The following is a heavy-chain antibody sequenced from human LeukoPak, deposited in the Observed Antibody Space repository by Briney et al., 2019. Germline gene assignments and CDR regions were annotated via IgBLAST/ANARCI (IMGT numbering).Heavy chain of an antibody. CDR3: AKSQDYFDFWSGYFDY. V-gene: IGHV3-30*02. J-gene: IGHJ4*02. Sequence: GGSLRLSFTASGFIFSNYGIHWVRQAPGKGLEWVALIRHDGSHTYYADSVKGRFTISRDNSKNTLYLQMNSVRAEDTAVYYCAKSQDYFDFWSGYFDYWGQGTLVTVSS. D-gene: IGHD3-3*01. CDR2: IRHDGSHT. CDR1: GFIFSNYG.